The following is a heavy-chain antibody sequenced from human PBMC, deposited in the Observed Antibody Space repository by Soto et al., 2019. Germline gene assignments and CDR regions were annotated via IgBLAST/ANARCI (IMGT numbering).Heavy chain of an antibody. V-gene: IGHV4-61*01. J-gene: IGHJ4*02. D-gene: IGHD1-26*01. CDR3: ARESVQVGATVD. CDR1: GGSVSSGNDH. CDR2: IYHSGSA. Sequence: QAQLQESGPGLVKPSETLSLTCTVSGGSVSSGNDHWSWIRQSPGNGLEWIGHIYHSGSANYNRSLKNRANLSVDTPKNQFSLKLSSVTAADTAVYYCARESVQVGATVDWGQGTLVTVTS.